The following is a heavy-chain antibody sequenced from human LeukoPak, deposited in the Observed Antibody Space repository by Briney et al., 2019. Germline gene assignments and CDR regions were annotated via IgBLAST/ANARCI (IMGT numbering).Heavy chain of an antibody. CDR2: VHHSGST. Sequence: SETLSLTCALYGGSFSGYYWSWIRQPPGKGLEWIAEVHHSGSTKYNPSLKSRVTISLDTSKNEFSLNLRSVTAADTAVYYCARGIPEYYDISGLANWGQGTLVTVSS. D-gene: IGHD3-22*01. J-gene: IGHJ4*02. CDR3: ARGIPEYYDISGLAN. CDR1: GGSFSGYY. V-gene: IGHV4-34*01.